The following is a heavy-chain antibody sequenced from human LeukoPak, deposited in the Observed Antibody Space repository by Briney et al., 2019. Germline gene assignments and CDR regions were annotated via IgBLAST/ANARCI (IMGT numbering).Heavy chain of an antibody. Sequence: GGSLRLSCAASGFTFSSYAMIWVRQAPGKGLEWVSAISGSGGSTYYADSVKGRFTISRDNSKNTLYLQMNSLRAEDTAVYYCAKDPPYYYDSSGYYYWSQGTLVTVSS. CDR1: GFTFSSYA. CDR3: AKDPPYYYDSSGYYY. D-gene: IGHD3-22*01. V-gene: IGHV3-23*01. J-gene: IGHJ4*02. CDR2: ISGSGGST.